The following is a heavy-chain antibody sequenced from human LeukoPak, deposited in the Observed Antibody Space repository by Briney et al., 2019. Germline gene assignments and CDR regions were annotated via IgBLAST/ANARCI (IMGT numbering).Heavy chain of an antibody. V-gene: IGHV3-30*03. CDR3: ARDVSVAGTKYFDY. Sequence: PGRSLRLSCAASGFTFSSYGMHWVRQAPGKGLEWVAVISYDGSNKYYADSVKGRFTISRDNAKNSLYLQMNSLRAEDTAVYYCARDVSVAGTKYFDYWGQGTLVTVSS. J-gene: IGHJ4*02. CDR1: GFTFSSYG. D-gene: IGHD6-19*01. CDR2: ISYDGSNK.